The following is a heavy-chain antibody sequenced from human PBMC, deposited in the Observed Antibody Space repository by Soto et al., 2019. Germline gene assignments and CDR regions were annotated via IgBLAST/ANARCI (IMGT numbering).Heavy chain of an antibody. J-gene: IGHJ3*02. CDR1: NGYFSTYY. CDR3: ARGGSSDWQVAFDI. D-gene: IGHD6-19*01. CDR2: INYSGSN. Sequence: XETLSLTFAVDNGYFSTYYWNWIRQSPGKGLEWIGKINYSGSNNYNPSLKSRVTISIDMSKNQVSLKLTSVTAADTAVYFCARGGSSDWQVAFDIWGQGTTVTVSS. V-gene: IGHV4-34*01.